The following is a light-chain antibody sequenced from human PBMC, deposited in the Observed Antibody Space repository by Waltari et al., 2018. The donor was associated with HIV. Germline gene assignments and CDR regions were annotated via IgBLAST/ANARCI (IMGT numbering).Light chain of an antibody. CDR1: SSDVGGYNL. CDR3: CAYAGSTTYVI. CDR2: EVS. V-gene: IGLV2-23*02. J-gene: IGLJ2*01. Sequence: QSALTRPASVSGSPGQSITIPCTGTSSDVGGYNLVSWYQQHPGKAPNLMIYEVSKRPSGVSNRFSGSKSGNTASLTISGLQAEDEADYYCCAYAGSTTYVIFGGGTKLTVL.